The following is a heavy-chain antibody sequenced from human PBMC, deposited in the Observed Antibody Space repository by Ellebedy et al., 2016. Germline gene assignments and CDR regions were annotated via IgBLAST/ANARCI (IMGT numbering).Heavy chain of an antibody. CDR2: IYYSGST. CDR1: GGSISSGGYY. V-gene: IGHV4-31*03. CDR3: ARGRGIFGVVIILTWFDP. D-gene: IGHD3-3*01. J-gene: IGHJ5*02. Sequence: SETLSLTXTVSGGSISSGGYYWSWIRQHPGKGLEWIGYIYYSGSTYYNPSLKSRVTISVDTSKNQFSLKLSSVTAADTAVYYCARGRGIFGVVIILTWFDPWGQGTLVTVSS.